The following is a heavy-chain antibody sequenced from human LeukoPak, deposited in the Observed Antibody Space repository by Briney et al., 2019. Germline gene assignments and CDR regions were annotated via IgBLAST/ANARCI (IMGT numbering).Heavy chain of an antibody. J-gene: IGHJ6*03. D-gene: IGHD2-15*01. CDR3: ARDRWVENYYMDV. CDR1: GGTFSSYT. CDR2: IIPILGIA. Sequence: SVKVSCKASGGTFSSYTISWVRQAPGQGLEWMGRIIPILGIANYAQKFQGRVTITADKSTSTAYMELSSLRSEDTAVYYCARDRWVENYYMDVRGKGTTVTVSS. V-gene: IGHV1-69*04.